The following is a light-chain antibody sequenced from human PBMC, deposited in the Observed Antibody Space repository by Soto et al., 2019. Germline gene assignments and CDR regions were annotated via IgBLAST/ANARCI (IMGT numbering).Light chain of an antibody. V-gene: IGKV3-15*01. J-gene: IGKJ1*01. Sequence: EVVMTQSPATLSLSPGERATLSCRASQSVSSSLAWYQQKPGQAPRLLIYGASTRAAGIPDRFSGSGSETEFTLTISSLQAEDFAIHYCQQYNNWWTFGLGTKVEIK. CDR2: GAS. CDR3: QQYNNWWT. CDR1: QSVSSS.